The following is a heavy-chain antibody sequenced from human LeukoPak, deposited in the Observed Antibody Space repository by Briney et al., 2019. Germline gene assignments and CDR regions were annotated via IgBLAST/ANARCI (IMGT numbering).Heavy chain of an antibody. CDR3: ARDQALYYYYYDMDV. CDR1: GFTFDDYA. J-gene: IGHJ6*02. Sequence: PGGSLRLSCAASGFTFDDYAMHWVRQAPGKGLEWVAVISYDGSNKYYADSVKGRFTISRDNSKNTLYLQMNSLRAEDTAVYYCARDQALYYYYYDMDVWGQGTTVTVSS. CDR2: ISYDGSNK. V-gene: IGHV3-30-3*01.